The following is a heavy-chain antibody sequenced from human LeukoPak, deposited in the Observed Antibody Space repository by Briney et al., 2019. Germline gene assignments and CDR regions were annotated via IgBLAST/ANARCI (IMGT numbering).Heavy chain of an antibody. CDR3: AKALYGDYVYLDY. CDR1: GFTFSSYD. V-gene: IGHV3-23*01. D-gene: IGHD4-17*01. J-gene: IGHJ4*02. Sequence: GGSLRLSCAASGFTFSSYDMSWVRQAPGKGLEWVSAITTSGGSTYYADSVKGRFTISRDNSKNTLYLQMNSLRAEDTAVYYCAKALYGDYVYLDYWGQGTLVTVSS. CDR2: ITTSGGST.